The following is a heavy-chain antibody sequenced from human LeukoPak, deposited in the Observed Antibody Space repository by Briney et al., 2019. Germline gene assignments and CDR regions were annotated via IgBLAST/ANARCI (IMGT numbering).Heavy chain of an antibody. D-gene: IGHD2-21*02. V-gene: IGHV3-48*03. CDR3: ARVDRTVVTAIRSYDF. CDR1: GFTFSNYE. Sequence: GRSLRLSCAASGFTFSNYEMNWVRQAPGKGLEWVSYINSDGSTKYYADSVEGRFTISRDNAKNSLYLQMNSLRAEDTAVYYCARVDRTVVTAIRSYDFWGQGTLVTVSS. J-gene: IGHJ4*02. CDR2: INSDGSTK.